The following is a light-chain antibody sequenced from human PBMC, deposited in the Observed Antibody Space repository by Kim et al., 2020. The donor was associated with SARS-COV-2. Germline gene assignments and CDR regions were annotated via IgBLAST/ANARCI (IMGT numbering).Light chain of an antibody. V-gene: IGKV1-39*01. J-gene: IGKJ1*01. Sequence: ASVGDRVTITSRASQSISSYLNWYQQKPGKAPKLLIYAASSLQSVVPSRFSGSGSGTDFTLTISSLQPEDFATYYCQQSYSTPRTFGQGTKVDIK. CDR2: AAS. CDR3: QQSYSTPRT. CDR1: QSISSY.